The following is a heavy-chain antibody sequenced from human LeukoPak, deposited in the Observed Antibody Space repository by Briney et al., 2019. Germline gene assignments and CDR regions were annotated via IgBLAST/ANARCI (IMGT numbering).Heavy chain of an antibody. CDR2: ITTTGDGT. Sequence: GGSLRLSCSASGFTFKNFAMHWVRQIPGRGLEYVSAITTTGDGTYYAESVKGRFIISRDNSKNTLYLQMSSLKAEDTAVYYCVKRGYASGWPFFDHWGQGTLVTVSS. CDR1: GFTFKNFA. CDR3: VKRGYASGWPFFDH. V-gene: IGHV3-64D*06. J-gene: IGHJ4*02. D-gene: IGHD6-19*01.